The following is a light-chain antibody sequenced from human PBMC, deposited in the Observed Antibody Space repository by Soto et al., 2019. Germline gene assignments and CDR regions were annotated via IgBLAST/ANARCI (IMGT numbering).Light chain of an antibody. CDR3: QQYGKLTIT. Sequence: EILLTQYPGTLSLSPGERATLSCGGSQSVTSSYLTWYQQKPGQAPRLLIYGASTRAAGIPERLSGSGSGTDFTITISSMEHEDFEVYYCQQYGKLTITFGQGTRLEIK. V-gene: IGKV3-20*01. J-gene: IGKJ5*01. CDR1: QSVTSSY. CDR2: GAS.